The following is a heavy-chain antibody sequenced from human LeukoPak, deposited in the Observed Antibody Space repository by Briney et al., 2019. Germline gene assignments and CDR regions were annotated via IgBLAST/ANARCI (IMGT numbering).Heavy chain of an antibody. CDR3: ARDETWLQF. Sequence: GGSLRLSCVVSGFTFNDNYMNWVRQAPGKGLEWVSYISSSGSTIYYADSVEGRFTISRDNAKNSLYLQMNSLRAEDTAVYYCARDETWLQFWGQGTLVTVSS. D-gene: IGHD5-24*01. CDR2: ISSSGSTI. CDR1: GFTFNDNY. V-gene: IGHV3-11*01. J-gene: IGHJ4*02.